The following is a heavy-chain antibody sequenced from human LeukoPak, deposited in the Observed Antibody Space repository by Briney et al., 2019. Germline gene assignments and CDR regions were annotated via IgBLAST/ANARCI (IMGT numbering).Heavy chain of an antibody. CDR1: GFTVSSNY. D-gene: IGHD4-23*01. V-gene: IGHV3-66*02. J-gene: IGHJ3*02. Sequence: GGSLRLSWAASGFTVSSNYMSWVRQAPGKGLEWVSVIYSGGSTYYADSVKGRFTISRDNSKNTLYLQMNSLRAEDTAVYYCARNRYYGGTDDAFDIWGQGTMVTVSS. CDR2: IYSGGST. CDR3: ARNRYYGGTDDAFDI.